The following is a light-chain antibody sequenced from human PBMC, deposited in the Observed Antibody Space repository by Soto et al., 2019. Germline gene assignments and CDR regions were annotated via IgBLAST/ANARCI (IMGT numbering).Light chain of an antibody. V-gene: IGKV1-5*03. CDR1: QSILSY. J-gene: IGKJ4*01. CDR2: KAS. Sequence: DIQMTQSPSTLSASVGDRVTITCRASQSILSYLAWYQEKPGRAPKLLIYKASSLEAGVPSRFSGSGSGTEFTLSISSLQPNEFATYYCQPDHSHPFTFGGGTKVEI. CDR3: QPDHSHPFT.